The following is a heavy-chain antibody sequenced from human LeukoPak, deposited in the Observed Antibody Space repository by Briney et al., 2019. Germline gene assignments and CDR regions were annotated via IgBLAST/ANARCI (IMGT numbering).Heavy chain of an antibody. V-gene: IGHV3-23*01. CDR3: AKDRARGGATDFDY. Sequence: GGSLRLSCAASGFTFRNYAMNRVRQAPGKGLEWVSTISGDGDSTYYADSVKGRFTISRDNSRNTLYLQMNSLRGEDTAVYFCAKDRARGGATDFDYWGQGTLVTVSS. J-gene: IGHJ4*02. CDR2: ISGDGDST. CDR1: GFTFRNYA. D-gene: IGHD1-26*01.